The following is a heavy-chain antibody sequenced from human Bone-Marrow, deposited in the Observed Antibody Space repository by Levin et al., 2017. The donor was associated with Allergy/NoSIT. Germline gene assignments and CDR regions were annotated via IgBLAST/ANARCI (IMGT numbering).Heavy chain of an antibody. CDR1: GFDFSAHG. Sequence: GESLKISCAASGFDFSAHGMHWLRQAPGKGLEWLGVIAYDGRNKYYADSVKGRFTISRDNAENTLYLQMNSLRAEDTAVYYCAKDEVMAGTVDYWGQGTRVTVSS. CDR2: IAYDGRNK. D-gene: IGHD1-1*01. CDR3: AKDEVMAGTVDY. V-gene: IGHV3-30*18. J-gene: IGHJ4*02.